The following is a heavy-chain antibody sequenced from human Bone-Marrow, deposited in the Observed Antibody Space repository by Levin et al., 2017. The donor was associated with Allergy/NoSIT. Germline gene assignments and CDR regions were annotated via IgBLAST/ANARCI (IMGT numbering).Heavy chain of an antibody. CDR2: ISSGGSTI. J-gene: IGHJ4*02. D-gene: IGHD4-23*01. CDR3: ARVITAVLTPGEFFDY. V-gene: IGHV3-11*01. CDR1: GFTLSDYF. Sequence: GESLKISCKVSGFTLSDYFMSWIRQAPGKGLEWISYISSGGSTIYYADSVKGRLVVSRDNAKNSVYLQMNSLRAEDTAVYYCARVITAVLTPGEFFDYWGQGALVTVSS.